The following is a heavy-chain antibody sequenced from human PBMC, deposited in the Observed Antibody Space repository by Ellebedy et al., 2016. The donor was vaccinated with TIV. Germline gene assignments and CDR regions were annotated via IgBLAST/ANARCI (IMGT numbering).Heavy chain of an antibody. J-gene: IGHJ4*02. CDR2: VRSKTYGGTT. V-gene: IGHV3-49*03. CDR3: TRAPITTRYADY. CDR1: GFTSGYNS. D-gene: IGHD3-3*01. Sequence: GGSLRPSXTASGFTSGYNSSNWFRQLHGKGRGWVGFVRSKTYGGTTEYAASVRGRFTLSRDDSKSIAYLQMNSLKTEDTAVYYCTRAPITTRYADYWGQGTLVTVSS.